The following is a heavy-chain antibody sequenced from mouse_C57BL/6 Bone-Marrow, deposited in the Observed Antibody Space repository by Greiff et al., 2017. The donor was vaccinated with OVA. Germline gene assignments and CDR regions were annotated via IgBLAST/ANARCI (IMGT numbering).Heavy chain of an antibody. D-gene: IGHD2-3*01. CDR1: GYSFTGYY. J-gene: IGHJ3*01. Sequence: VHVKQSGPELVKPGASVKISCKASGYSFTGYYMNWVKQSPEKSLEWIGEINPSTGGTTYNQKFKAKATLTVDKSSSTASLQLKSLTSEDAAVYYCTRWDGYYGRLNFAYWGQGTLVTVSA. CDR3: TRWDGYYGRLNFAY. V-gene: IGHV1-42*01. CDR2: INPSTGGT.